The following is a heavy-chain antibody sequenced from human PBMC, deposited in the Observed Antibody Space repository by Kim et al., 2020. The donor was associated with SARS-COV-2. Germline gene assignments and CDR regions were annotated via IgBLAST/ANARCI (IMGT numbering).Heavy chain of an antibody. Sequence: SETLSLTCTVSGGSISSYYWSWIRQPPGKGLEWIGYIYYSGSTNYNPSLKSRVTISVDTSKNQFSLKLSSVTAADTAVYYWARDAGRDGIAGFDYWGQGTLVTVSS. CDR2: IYYSGST. CDR3: ARDAGRDGIAGFDY. V-gene: IGHV4-59*13. CDR1: GGSISSYY. J-gene: IGHJ4*02. D-gene: IGHD2-15*01.